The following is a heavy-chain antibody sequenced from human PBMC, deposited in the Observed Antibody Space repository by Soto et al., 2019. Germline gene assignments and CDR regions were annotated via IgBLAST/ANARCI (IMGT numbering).Heavy chain of an antibody. CDR3: ARSYYYDSSGYYPPDY. Sequence: GASLKVSCKASGYTFTNYGISWVRQAPGQGLEWMGWISAYNGKTNYAQRLQGRVTMTTDTSTSTAYMEVRSLISDDTAVYYCARSYYYDSSGYYPPDYWG. J-gene: IGHJ4*01. CDR1: GYTFTNYG. CDR2: ISAYNGKT. V-gene: IGHV1-18*01. D-gene: IGHD3-22*01.